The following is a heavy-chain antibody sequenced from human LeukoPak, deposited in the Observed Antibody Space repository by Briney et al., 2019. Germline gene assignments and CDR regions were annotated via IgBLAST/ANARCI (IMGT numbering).Heavy chain of an antibody. Sequence: GGSLRLSCAASGFTFSNYVMGWVRQAPGKGLEWVSRISGKGGSKNYEYSVESRFSSSRDTSKNTLYIQLNSLRAEEKAEYYCGKREGLLGYWSGGRQHLPRYGGEGPLV. CDR3: GKREGLLGYWSGGRQHLPRY. J-gene: IGHJ4*02. V-gene: IGHV3-23*01. D-gene: IGHD2-15*01. CDR1: GFTFSNYV. CDR2: ISGKGGSK.